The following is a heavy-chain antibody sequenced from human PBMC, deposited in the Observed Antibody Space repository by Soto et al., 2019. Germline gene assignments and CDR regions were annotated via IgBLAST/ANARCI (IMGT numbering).Heavy chain of an antibody. Sequence: EVQLVESGGGLVKPGGSLRLSCAASGFTFSSYNMNWVRQAPGKGLEWVSSISSSSSYIYYADSVKGRFTISRDNAKNSLYLQMNSLRAEDTAVYYCARSFSGLWFGEGAFDIWGQGTMVTVSS. CDR1: GFTFSSYN. V-gene: IGHV3-21*02. CDR3: ARSFSGLWFGEGAFDI. J-gene: IGHJ3*02. D-gene: IGHD3-10*01. CDR2: ISSSSSYI.